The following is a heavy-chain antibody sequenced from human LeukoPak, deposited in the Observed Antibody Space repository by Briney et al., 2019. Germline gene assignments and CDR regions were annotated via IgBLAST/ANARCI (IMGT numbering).Heavy chain of an antibody. D-gene: IGHD1-26*01. V-gene: IGHV3-21*05. CDR3: ARYGSAPWEAFDI. J-gene: IGHJ3*02. CDR2: ISSSSSYI. CDR1: GFTFSSYE. Sequence: PGGSLRLSCAASGFTFSSYELNWVRQAPGKGLEWVSYISSSSSYIYYADSVKGRFTISRDNAKNSLYLQMNSLRAEDTAVYYCARYGSAPWEAFDIWGQGTMVTVSS.